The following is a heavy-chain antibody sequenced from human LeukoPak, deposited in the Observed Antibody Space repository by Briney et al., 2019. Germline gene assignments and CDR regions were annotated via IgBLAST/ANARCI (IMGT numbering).Heavy chain of an antibody. CDR3: ARIGYSSSSFDY. V-gene: IGHV3-7*01. J-gene: IGHJ4*02. CDR2: INQDGSVK. Sequence: GGSPRLSCAGTGFTFSNYWMSWVRRAPGKGLEWVANINQDGSVKYYVDSLRGRFTISRDNAKNSLHLQVNSLRAEDTAVYYCARIGYSSSSFDYWGQGTLVTVSS. CDR1: GFTFSNYW. D-gene: IGHD6-6*01.